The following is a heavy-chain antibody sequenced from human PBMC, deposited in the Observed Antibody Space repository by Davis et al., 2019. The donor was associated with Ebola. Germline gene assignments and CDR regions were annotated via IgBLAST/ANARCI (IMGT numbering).Heavy chain of an antibody. CDR1: GFTFSDYY. CDR3: ARSRGYSAYVNADYYGMDV. J-gene: IGHJ6*02. CDR2: ISTRSRYT. V-gene: IGHV3-11*03. Sequence: PGGSLRLSCAASGFTFSDYYMSWIRQAPGKGLEWISYISTRSRYTNYTDSVKGRFTISRDNAKNSLNLQMHSLTAEDTAVYYCARSRGYSAYVNADYYGMDVWGQGTTVTVSS. D-gene: IGHD5-12*01.